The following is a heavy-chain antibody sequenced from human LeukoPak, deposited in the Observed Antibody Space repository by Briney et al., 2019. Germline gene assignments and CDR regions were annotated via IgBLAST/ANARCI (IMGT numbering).Heavy chain of an antibody. V-gene: IGHV4-4*07. CDR2: IYSSGST. J-gene: IGHJ5*02. Sequence: SETLSLTCTVSDGSISSYYWSWIRQPAGKGLEWIGRIYSSGSTNYNPSLKSRVTMSVDTSKNQFSPKLSSVTAADTAVYYCARDRYDSVYNWFDPWGQGTLVTVSS. CDR3: ARDRYDSVYNWFDP. CDR1: DGSISSYY. D-gene: IGHD3-22*01.